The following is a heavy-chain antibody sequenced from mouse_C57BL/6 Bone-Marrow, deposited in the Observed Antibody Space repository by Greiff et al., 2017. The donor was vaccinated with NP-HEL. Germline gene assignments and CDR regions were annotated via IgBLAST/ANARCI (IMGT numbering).Heavy chain of an antibody. CDR3: ARHGNYEGDYFDY. CDR2: INPGSGGT. Sequence: QVQLKQSGAELVRPGTSVKVSCKASGYAFTNYLIEWVKQRPGQGLEWIGVINPGSGGTNYNEKFKGKATLTADKSSSTAYMQLSSLTSEDSAVYFCARHGNYEGDYFDYWGQGTTLTVSS. CDR1: GYAFTNYL. J-gene: IGHJ2*01. V-gene: IGHV1-54*01. D-gene: IGHD2-1*01.